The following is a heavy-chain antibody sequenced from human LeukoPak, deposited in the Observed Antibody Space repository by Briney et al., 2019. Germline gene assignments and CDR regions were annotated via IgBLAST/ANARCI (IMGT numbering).Heavy chain of an antibody. V-gene: IGHV3-23*01. J-gene: IGHJ4*02. CDR1: GSTVGIYA. CDR2: ITVSGGTT. D-gene: IGHD6-6*01. Sequence: RPGRSPTLSRAAAGSTVGIYAMASVSQQPGKWLEWGSTITVSGGTTYYADSVKGRFTISRDNSKNTLYLEMNSLRGEDTALYYCAKDLGVEQLGPLDYWGQGTLVTVSS. CDR3: AKDLGVEQLGPLDY.